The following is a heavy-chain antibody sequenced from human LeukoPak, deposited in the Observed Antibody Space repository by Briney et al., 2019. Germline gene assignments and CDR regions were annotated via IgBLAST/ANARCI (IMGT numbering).Heavy chain of an antibody. D-gene: IGHD3-22*01. Sequence: GGSLRLSCAASGFTFDDYAMHWVRQAPGKGLEWVSGISWNSGSIVYADSVKGRFTISKDNAKNSLYLQMNSLRAEDTALYYCAKDLSYYDTPVRAFDIWGQGTMVTVSS. J-gene: IGHJ3*02. V-gene: IGHV3-9*01. CDR2: ISWNSGSI. CDR1: GFTFDDYA. CDR3: AKDLSYYDTPVRAFDI.